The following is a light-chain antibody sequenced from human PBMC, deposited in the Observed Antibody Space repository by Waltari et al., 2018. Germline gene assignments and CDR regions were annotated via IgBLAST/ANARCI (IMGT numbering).Light chain of an antibody. J-gene: IGKJ3*01. CDR2: AAS. CDR1: QGINKE. Sequence: DIQMTQSPASLSASVGDRVTVTCRASQGINKELNWYQQKPGKAPTLLIYAASSLQTGVSSRFSGSGSGTDFTFSISSLQPEDVAIYYCQQDYTTPFTFGPGTKLDIK. V-gene: IGKV1-27*01. CDR3: QQDYTTPFT.